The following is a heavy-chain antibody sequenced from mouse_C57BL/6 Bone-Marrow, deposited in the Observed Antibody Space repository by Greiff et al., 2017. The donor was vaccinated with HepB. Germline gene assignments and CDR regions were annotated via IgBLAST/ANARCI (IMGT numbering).Heavy chain of an antibody. CDR1: GYTFTSYW. CDR2: IDPNSGGT. D-gene: IGHD1-1*01. Sequence: QVQLKQPGAELVKPGASVKLSCKASGYTFTSYWMHWVKQRPGRGLEWIGRIDPNSGGTKYNEKFKSKATLTVDKPSSTAYMQLSSLTSEDSAVYYCARGAYGSSFYAMDYWGQGTSVTVSS. J-gene: IGHJ4*01. CDR3: ARGAYGSSFYAMDY. V-gene: IGHV1-72*01.